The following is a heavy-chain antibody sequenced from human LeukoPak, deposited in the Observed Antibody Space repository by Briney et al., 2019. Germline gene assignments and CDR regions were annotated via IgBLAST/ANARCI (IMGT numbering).Heavy chain of an antibody. CDR3: VRGRYSSGWFKDKNWFDP. CDR2: INHSGST. Sequence: SETLSLTCAVYGGSFSGYYWSWIRQPPGKGLEWIGEINHSGSTNYNPPLKSRVTISVDTSKNQFSLKLSSVTAADTAVYYCVRGRYSSGWFKDKNWFDPWGQGIPVTVSS. CDR1: GGSFSGYY. J-gene: IGHJ5*02. D-gene: IGHD6-19*01. V-gene: IGHV4-34*01.